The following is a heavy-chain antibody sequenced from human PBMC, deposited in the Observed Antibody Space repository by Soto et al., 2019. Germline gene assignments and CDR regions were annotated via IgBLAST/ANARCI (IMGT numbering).Heavy chain of an antibody. CDR1: GGSFSGYY. Sequence: PSETLSLTCAVYGGSFSGYYWTWIRQPPGKGLEWLGTINYSGSTHYNPSLKSRVTMSVDTSQNQFSLRVSSVSATDTALYYCSRHSGSNSLEYWGQGTLVTVSS. CDR3: SRHSGSNSLEY. J-gene: IGHJ4*02. D-gene: IGHD1-26*01. CDR2: INYSGST. V-gene: IGHV4-34*01.